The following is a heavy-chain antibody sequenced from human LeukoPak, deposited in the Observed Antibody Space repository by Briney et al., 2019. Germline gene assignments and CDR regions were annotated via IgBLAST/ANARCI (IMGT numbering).Heavy chain of an antibody. CDR3: AELGITMIGGV. V-gene: IGHV3-23*01. CDR1: GFTFSSYG. J-gene: IGHJ6*04. D-gene: IGHD3-10*02. Sequence: GGSLRLSCAASGFTFSSYGMSWVRQDPGKGLEWVSAISGSGGSTYYADSVKGRFTISRDNSKNTLYLQMNSLRAEDTAVYYCAELGITMIGGVWGKGTTVTISS. CDR2: ISGSGGST.